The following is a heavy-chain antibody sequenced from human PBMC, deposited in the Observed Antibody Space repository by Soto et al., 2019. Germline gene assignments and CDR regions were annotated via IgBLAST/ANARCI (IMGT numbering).Heavy chain of an antibody. D-gene: IGHD3-3*01. CDR1: GGSLTSNGYY. V-gene: IGHV4-31*03. CDR3: ARDLLYRALFEI. J-gene: IGHJ3*02. Sequence: QVHLQESGPGLVKPSQTLSLTCTVSGGSLTSNGYYWSWIRQRPEKGLEWLGYIYYSGTTHFNPSLKSRLSISMDTSNNQFSLNLTSVTAADTAVYFCARDLLYRALFEIWGQGTPVTVSA. CDR2: IYYSGTT.